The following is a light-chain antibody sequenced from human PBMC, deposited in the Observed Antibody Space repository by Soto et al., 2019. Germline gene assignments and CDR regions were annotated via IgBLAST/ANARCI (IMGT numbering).Light chain of an antibody. CDR2: GAS. V-gene: IGKV3-15*01. CDR3: QQYNNWPRGT. J-gene: IGKJ1*01. Sequence: EIVMTQSPATLSVSPGERGTLSCGASQSVSSNLAWYQQKPGQAPRLLIYGASTRATGIPARFSGSGSGTEFTLTISSLQSEDFAVYYCQQYNNWPRGTFGQGTKVDIK. CDR1: QSVSSN.